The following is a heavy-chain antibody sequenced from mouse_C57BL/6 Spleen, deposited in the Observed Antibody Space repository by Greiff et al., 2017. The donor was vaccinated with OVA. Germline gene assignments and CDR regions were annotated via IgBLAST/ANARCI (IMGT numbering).Heavy chain of an antibody. V-gene: IGHV1-69*01. Sequence: QVQLQQPGAELVMPGASVKLSCKASGYTFTSYWMHWVKQRPGQGLEWIGEIDPSDSYTNYNQKFKGKSTLTVDKSSSTAYMQLSSLTSEDSAVYYCARRRLLHYYAMDYGGQGTSVTVSS. J-gene: IGHJ4*01. D-gene: IGHD1-1*01. CDR1: GYTFTSYW. CDR2: IDPSDSYT. CDR3: ARRRLLHYYAMDY.